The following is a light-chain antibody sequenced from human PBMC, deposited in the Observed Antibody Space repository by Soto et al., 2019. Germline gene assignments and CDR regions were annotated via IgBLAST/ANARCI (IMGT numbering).Light chain of an antibody. Sequence: TQSPGTVPWSKGERATLSCRASQSVSSNLAWSQQKPGQAPRPLIYGASTRATGIPARFSGSGSGTEFTLTIRTLQSDDFAVYYCQQYNNGPPWTFGQRARLEIK. CDR2: GAS. CDR1: QSVSSN. J-gene: IGKJ5*01. V-gene: IGKV3-15*01. CDR3: QQYNNGPPWT.